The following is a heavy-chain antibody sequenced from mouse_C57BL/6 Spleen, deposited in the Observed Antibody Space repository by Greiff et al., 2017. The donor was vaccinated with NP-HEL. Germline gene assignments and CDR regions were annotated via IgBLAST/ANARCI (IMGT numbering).Heavy chain of an antibody. CDR1: GYAFSSSW. Sequence: VQLQQSGPELVKPGASVKISCKASGYAFSSSWMYWVKQRPGKGLEWIGRIYPGDGDTNYNGKFKGKATLTADKSSSTAYMQLSSLTSEDSAVYFCARNGPNYGSSYELAYWGQGTLVTVSA. J-gene: IGHJ3*01. D-gene: IGHD1-1*01. CDR2: IYPGDGDT. CDR3: ARNGPNYGSSYELAY. V-gene: IGHV1-82*01.